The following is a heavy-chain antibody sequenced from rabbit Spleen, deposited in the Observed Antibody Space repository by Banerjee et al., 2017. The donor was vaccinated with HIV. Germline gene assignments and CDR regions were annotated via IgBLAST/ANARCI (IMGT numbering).Heavy chain of an antibody. CDR3: ARDLVAVIGWNFSL. CDR1: GFDFNNNYY. D-gene: IGHD4-2*01. J-gene: IGHJ4*01. V-gene: IGHV1S45*01. CDR2: IYGDSSGST. Sequence: QEQVKETGGGLVQPGGSLTLSCKASGFDFNNNYYMCWVRQAPGKGLEWIACIYGDSSGSTWYATWAKGRFTISKTSSTTVTLQMTSLTAADTATYFCARDLVAVIGWNFSLWGPGTLVTVS.